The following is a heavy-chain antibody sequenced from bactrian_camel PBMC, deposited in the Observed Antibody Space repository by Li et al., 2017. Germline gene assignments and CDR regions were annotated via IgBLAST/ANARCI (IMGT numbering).Heavy chain of an antibody. D-gene: IGHD2*01. CDR2: INSDGSNT. CDR1: GFTFSWYG. CDR3: VAAVVGSTLGTFDY. V-gene: IGHV3S35*01. J-gene: IGHJ4*01. Sequence: VQLVESGGGLVQPGGSLRLSCATSGFTFSWYGMNWVRQAPGKGLEWVSYINSDGSNTYYTDSVKGRFTISRDNAKNTVHLQMSSLKVEDTAKYYCVAAVVGSTLGTFDYWGQGTQVTV.